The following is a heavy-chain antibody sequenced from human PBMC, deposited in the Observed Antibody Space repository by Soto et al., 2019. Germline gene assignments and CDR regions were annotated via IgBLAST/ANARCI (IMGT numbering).Heavy chain of an antibody. J-gene: IGHJ4*02. V-gene: IGHV3-72*01. D-gene: IGHD2-15*01. CDR2: IRNKANSYTT. CDR1: GFTFSDHY. CDR3: ARVSTPSIDY. Sequence: DVQLVESGGGLVQPGGSLRLSCAASGFTFSDHYMDWVRQAPGKGLEWVGRIRNKANSYTTEYAASVKGRFTISRDDSRNSLYLQMDSLKIEDTAVYYCARVSTPSIDYWGQGTLVTVSS.